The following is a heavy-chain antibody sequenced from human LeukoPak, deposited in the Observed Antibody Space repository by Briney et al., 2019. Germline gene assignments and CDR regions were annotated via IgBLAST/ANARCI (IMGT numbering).Heavy chain of an antibody. V-gene: IGHV1-8*01. J-gene: IGHJ6*03. Sequence: ATVKLSCKVSGYTFTSYDINWVRQPTGQGLEWMGWMNPNSGNTGYAQKYQRGATMTGNTTKHTSHMELRRMSSENTAVYFCARKGAANSSDSYMDAWGIGTTVTVSS. CDR2: MNPNSGNT. CDR3: ARKGAANSSDSYMDA. D-gene: IGHD4-23*01. CDR1: GYTFTSYD.